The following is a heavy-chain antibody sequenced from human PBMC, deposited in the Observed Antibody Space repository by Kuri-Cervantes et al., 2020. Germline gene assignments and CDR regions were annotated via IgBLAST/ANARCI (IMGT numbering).Heavy chain of an antibody. Sequence: GGSLRLSCAASGFTFSSYWMHWVRQAPGKGLVWVSRINSDGSSTNYADSVKGRFTISRDNTKNTLYLQMNSLRAEDTAVYYCASLNSGSYLPFDYWGQGTLVTVSS. CDR3: ASLNSGSYLPFDY. CDR2: INSDGSST. V-gene: IGHV3-74*01. CDR1: GFTFSSYW. D-gene: IGHD1-26*01. J-gene: IGHJ4*02.